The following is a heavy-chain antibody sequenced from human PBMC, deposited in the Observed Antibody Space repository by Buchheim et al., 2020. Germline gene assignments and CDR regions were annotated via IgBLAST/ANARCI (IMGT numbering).Heavy chain of an antibody. Sequence: EVQLVESGGVVVQPGGSLRLSCAASGFTFDDYTMHWVRQAPGKGLEWVSLISWDGGSTYYADSVKGRFTISRDNSKNSLYLQMNSLRTEDTALYYCATGGWIAAAGSLFDYWGQGTL. V-gene: IGHV3-43*01. D-gene: IGHD6-13*01. CDR1: GFTFDDYT. J-gene: IGHJ4*02. CDR2: ISWDGGST. CDR3: ATGGWIAAAGSLFDY.